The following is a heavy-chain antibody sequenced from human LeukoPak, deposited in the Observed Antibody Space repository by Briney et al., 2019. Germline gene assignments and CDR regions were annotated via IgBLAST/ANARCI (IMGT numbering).Heavy chain of an antibody. CDR3: ARDTIVVATDV. Sequence: PGGSLRLSCAASGFTFSSYSMNWVRQAPGKGLEWISYISSSSTTIYYTDSVKGRFTISRDNAKNSLYLQMNSLRAEDMAVYYCARDTIVVATDVWGQGTTVTVSS. CDR1: GFTFSSYS. V-gene: IGHV3-48*01. J-gene: IGHJ6*02. D-gene: IGHD3-22*01. CDR2: ISSSSTTI.